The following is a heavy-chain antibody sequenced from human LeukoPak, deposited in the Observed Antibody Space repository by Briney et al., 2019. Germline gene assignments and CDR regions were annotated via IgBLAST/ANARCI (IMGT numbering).Heavy chain of an antibody. Sequence: PSETLSLTCTVSGGSISSSSYYWGWIRQPPGKGLEWIGSIYYSGSTYYNPSLKSRVTISVDTSKNQFSLKLSSVTAADTAVCYCARRYNALDYWGQGTLVTVSS. CDR3: ARRYNALDY. D-gene: IGHD5-24*01. V-gene: IGHV4-39*01. CDR2: IYYSGST. J-gene: IGHJ4*02. CDR1: GGSISSSSYY.